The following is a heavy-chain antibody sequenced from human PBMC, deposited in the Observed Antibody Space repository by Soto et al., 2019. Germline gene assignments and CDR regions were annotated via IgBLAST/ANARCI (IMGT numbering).Heavy chain of an antibody. CDR1: GGSISSYY. J-gene: IGHJ6*03. V-gene: IGHV4-59*08. CDR3: ARHDGEINYYYYMDV. CDR2: IYYSGST. Sequence: SETLSLTCTVSGGSISSYYWSWIRQPPGKGLEWIGYIYYSGSTNYNPSLKSRVTISVDTSKNQFSLKLSSVTAADTAVYYCARHDGEINYYYYMDVWGKGTTVTVSS. D-gene: IGHD3-3*01.